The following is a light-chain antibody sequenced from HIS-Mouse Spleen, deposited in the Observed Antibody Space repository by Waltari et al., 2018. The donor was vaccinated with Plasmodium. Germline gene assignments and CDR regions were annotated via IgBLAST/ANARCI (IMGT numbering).Light chain of an antibody. Sequence: EIVMTQSPATLSVSPGARATLSCRASQSVSSNLAWYQQKPGQAPRLLIYGASTRATGIPARFSGSGSGTEFTLTISSMQSEDFAVYYCQQYNNWPPEVTFGQGTKVEIK. V-gene: IGKV3-15*01. CDR1: QSVSSN. J-gene: IGKJ1*01. CDR3: QQYNNWPPEVT. CDR2: GAS.